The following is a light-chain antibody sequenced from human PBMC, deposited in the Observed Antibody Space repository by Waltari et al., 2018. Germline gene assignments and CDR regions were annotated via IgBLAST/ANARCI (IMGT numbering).Light chain of an antibody. CDR2: GTS. CDR3: QQYNDWPYT. CDR1: QSVRTN. J-gene: IGKJ2*01. V-gene: IGKV3-15*01. Sequence: EIVMTQSPVTLSVSPGERAALSCRPSQSVRTNLAWYQQRPGQTPRLLLYGTSTRATEIPARFSGSGSGTEFTLTISSLQSEDFAVYYCQQYNDWPYTFGQGTKLEIK.